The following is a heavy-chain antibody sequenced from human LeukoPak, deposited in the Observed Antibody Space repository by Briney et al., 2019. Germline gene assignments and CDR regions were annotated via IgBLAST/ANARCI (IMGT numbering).Heavy chain of an antibody. D-gene: IGHD3-9*01. CDR1: GGSISSYY. Sequence: SETLSLTCTVSGGSISSYYWSWIRQPPGKGLEWIGYISYRGTTNYNPSLKSRITISVDTSKNQFSLKVISVTAADTAVYYCVREHDWGDFDYWGQGTLVTVSS. CDR3: VREHDWGDFDY. CDR2: ISYRGTT. V-gene: IGHV4-59*01. J-gene: IGHJ4*02.